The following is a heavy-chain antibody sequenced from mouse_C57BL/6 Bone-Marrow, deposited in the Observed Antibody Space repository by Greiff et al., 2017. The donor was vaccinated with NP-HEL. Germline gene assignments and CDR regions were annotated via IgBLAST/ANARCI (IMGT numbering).Heavy chain of an antibody. J-gene: IGHJ3*01. Sequence: QVQLQQPGAELVRPGSSVKLSCKASGYTFTSYWMHWVKQRPIQGLEWIGNIDPSDSEPHYNQKFKDKATLTVDKSSSTAYMQLSSLTSEDSAVYYCARWGWLGAYWGQGTLVTVSA. CDR2: IDPSDSEP. D-gene: IGHD3-3*01. CDR3: ARWGWLGAY. V-gene: IGHV1-52*01. CDR1: GYTFTSYW.